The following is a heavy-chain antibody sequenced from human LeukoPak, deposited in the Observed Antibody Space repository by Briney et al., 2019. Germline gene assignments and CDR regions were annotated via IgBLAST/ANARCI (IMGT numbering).Heavy chain of an antibody. V-gene: IGHV4-4*02. J-gene: IGHJ4*02. D-gene: IGHD1-26*01. Sequence: SETLSLTCALSTVSVSSGNFWSWVRPPPGEGLEWIGEVHKSGRTNYNPSLKTRVTISIDASKNQLSLELTSVTAADTAVYYCARELLGAPTPGAYWGQGTRVTVSS. CDR1: TVSVSSGNF. CDR3: ARELLGAPTPGAY. CDR2: VHKSGRT.